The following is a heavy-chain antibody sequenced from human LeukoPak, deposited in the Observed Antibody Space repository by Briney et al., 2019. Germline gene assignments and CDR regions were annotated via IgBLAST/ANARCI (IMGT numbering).Heavy chain of an antibody. Sequence: ASVKVSCKASGYTFTSYDINWVRQAAGQGLEWMGWMNPNSGNTGYAQKFQGRVTMTRNTSISTAYMELSSLRSEDTAVYYCARVDGGYYYYYYMDVWAKGPRSPSP. CDR3: ARVDGGYYYYYYMDV. CDR1: GYTFTSYD. V-gene: IGHV1-8*01. D-gene: IGHD2-15*01. CDR2: MNPNSGNT. J-gene: IGHJ6*03.